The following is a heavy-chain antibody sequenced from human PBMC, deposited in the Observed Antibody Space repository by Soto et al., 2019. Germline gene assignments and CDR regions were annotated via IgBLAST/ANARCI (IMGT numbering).Heavy chain of an antibody. Sequence: GGSLRLSCAASGFTFSSYAMSWVRQAPGKGLEWVSAISGSGGSTYYADSVKGRFTISRDNSKNTLYLQMNSLRAEDTAVYYCAKESWYSSSWSRGWFDPWGQGTLVTVSS. CDR1: GFTFSSYA. V-gene: IGHV3-23*01. J-gene: IGHJ5*02. CDR2: ISGSGGST. D-gene: IGHD6-13*01. CDR3: AKESWYSSSWSRGWFDP.